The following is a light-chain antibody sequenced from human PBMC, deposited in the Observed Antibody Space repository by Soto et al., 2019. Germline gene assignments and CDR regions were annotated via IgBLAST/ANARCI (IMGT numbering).Light chain of an antibody. CDR1: ESVHRN. CDR3: QHYSNWPPP. J-gene: IGKJ3*01. Sequence: EMVMTQSPATLSVSPGERVTLSCRASESVHRNLAWYQQKPGQRPSLLIYYASTRATGVPDRFTGSGSGTEFTLTLSSLQSEDFGVYHFQHYSNWPPPFGPGTKVEIK. CDR2: YAS. V-gene: IGKV3-15*01.